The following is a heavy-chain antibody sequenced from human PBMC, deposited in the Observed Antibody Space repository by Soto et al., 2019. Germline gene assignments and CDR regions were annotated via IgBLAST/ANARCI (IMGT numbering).Heavy chain of an antibody. V-gene: IGHV3-11*06. CDR1: GFTFSDYY. Sequence: QVQLVESGGGLVKPGGSLRLSCAASGFTFSDYYMSWIRQAPGKWLEWVSYISGSSSYTNYADSVKGRFTISRDNAKNSLYLQMNSLRAEDTAVYYCARDRGYCSGGSCYSGPDYYYYYGMDVWGQGTTVTVSS. D-gene: IGHD2-15*01. CDR2: ISGSSSYT. CDR3: ARDRGYCSGGSCYSGPDYYYYYGMDV. J-gene: IGHJ6*02.